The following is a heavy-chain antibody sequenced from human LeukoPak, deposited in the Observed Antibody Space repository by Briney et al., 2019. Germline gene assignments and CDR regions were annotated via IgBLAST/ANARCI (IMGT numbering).Heavy chain of an antibody. Sequence: ASVKVSCKASGGTFSSYAISWVRQAPGQGLEWMGGIIPIFGTANYAQKFQGRVTITADDSTSTAYMELSSLRSEDTAVYYCASSVDTAMEWYYFDYWGQGTLVTVSS. CDR1: GGTFSSYA. D-gene: IGHD5-18*01. CDR2: IIPIFGTA. CDR3: ASSVDTAMEWYYFDY. V-gene: IGHV1-69*13. J-gene: IGHJ4*02.